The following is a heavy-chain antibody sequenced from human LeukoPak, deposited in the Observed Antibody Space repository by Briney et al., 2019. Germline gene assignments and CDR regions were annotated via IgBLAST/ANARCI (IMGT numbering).Heavy chain of an antibody. D-gene: IGHD3-10*01. CDR3: VKRGIMIRKVTIVGFHKEAYYFDC. J-gene: IGHJ4*02. CDR2: ISDSGGST. V-gene: IGHV3-23*01. Sequence: GGSLRLSCAASGLTFSNYAMSWVRQAPGKGLEWVSGISDSGGSTHYADSVKGRFIISRDNSKNTLYLQMKSLRAEDTAVYYCVKRGIMIRKVTIVGFHKEAYYFDCWGQGTLVTVSS. CDR1: GLTFSNYA.